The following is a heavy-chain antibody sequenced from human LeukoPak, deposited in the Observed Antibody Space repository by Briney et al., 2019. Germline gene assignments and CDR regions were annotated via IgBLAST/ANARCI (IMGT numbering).Heavy chain of an antibody. Sequence: GGSLRLSCAASGFTFSSYAMHWVRQAPGKGLEYVSAISSNGGSTYYANSVKGRFTISRDNSKNTLYLQMGSLRAEDMAVYYCARGSEGPLSQDYWGQGTLVTVSS. V-gene: IGHV3-64*01. CDR3: ARGSEGPLSQDY. CDR1: GFTFSSYA. D-gene: IGHD3-10*01. J-gene: IGHJ4*02. CDR2: ISSNGGST.